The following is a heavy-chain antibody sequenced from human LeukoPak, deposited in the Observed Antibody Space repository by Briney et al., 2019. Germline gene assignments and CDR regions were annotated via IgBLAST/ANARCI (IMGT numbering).Heavy chain of an antibody. D-gene: IGHD5-24*01. J-gene: IGHJ4*02. CDR2: IYYSGST. V-gene: IGHV4-39*01. CDR3: ARLYKGYNADY. Sequence: SETLSLTCTVSGGSISSSSYYWGWIRQPPGKGLEWIGSIYYSGSTYYNPSLKSRVTISVDTSKNQFSLKLSSVTAADTAVYYCARLYKGYNADYWGQGTLVTVSS. CDR1: GGSISSSSYY.